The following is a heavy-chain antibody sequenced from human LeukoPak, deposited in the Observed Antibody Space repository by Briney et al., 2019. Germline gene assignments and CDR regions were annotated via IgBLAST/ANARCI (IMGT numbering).Heavy chain of an antibody. CDR3: ARVSIAAAVTMAY. CDR2: ISGSGGST. D-gene: IGHD6-13*01. Sequence: GGSLRLSCAASGFTFSSYAMSWVRQAPGKGLEWVSAISGSGGSTYYAGSVKGRFTISRDNSKNTLYLQMNSLRAEDRAVYYCARVSIAAAVTMAYWGQGTLVTVSS. CDR1: GFTFSSYA. V-gene: IGHV3-23*01. J-gene: IGHJ4*02.